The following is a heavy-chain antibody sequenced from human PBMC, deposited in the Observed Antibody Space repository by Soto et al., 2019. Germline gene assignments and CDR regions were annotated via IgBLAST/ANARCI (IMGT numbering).Heavy chain of an antibody. V-gene: IGHV4-30-2*06. CDR2: ISHRGST. J-gene: IGHJ4*02. CDR3: ARARGSDSSSWYKQFDY. Sequence: QVQLQESGSGLVKPSQTLSLTCAVSGGSISSGGYTWTWIRQSPGLGLEWIGYISHRGSTSYNPSLNSRVTISVDLSRNQFSLKLTSVIAADTAVYFCARARGSDSSSWYKQFDYWGQGALVTVSS. D-gene: IGHD6-13*01. CDR1: GGSISSGGYT.